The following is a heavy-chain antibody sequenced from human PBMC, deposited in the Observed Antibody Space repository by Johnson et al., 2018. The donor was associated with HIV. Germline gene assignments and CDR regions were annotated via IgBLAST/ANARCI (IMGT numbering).Heavy chain of an antibody. J-gene: IGHJ3*02. CDR1: GFTFSSYG. D-gene: IGHD1-20*01. V-gene: IGHV3-30*18. Sequence: QVQLVESGGGVVQPGRSLRLSCAASGFTFSSYGMHWARQAPGKGLEWVATISYDGSDKYFADYVKGRFTIFRANSKNTLYLQLNSLRAEDTAVYYCAKGGYNWKFDGFDIWGQGTMVTVSS. CDR2: ISYDGSDK. CDR3: AKGGYNWKFDGFDI.